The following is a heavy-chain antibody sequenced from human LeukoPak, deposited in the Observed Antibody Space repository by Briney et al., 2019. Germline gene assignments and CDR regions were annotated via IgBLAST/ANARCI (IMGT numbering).Heavy chain of an antibody. V-gene: IGHV6-1*01. D-gene: IGHD1-26*01. J-gene: IGHJ4*01. CDR2: TYYRSKWFN. Sequence: SQTLSLTCAISGDSVFSNSVAWNWIRQSPSRGLEWLGRTYYRSKWFNDYTVSMKGRVTVNPDTSKNRFSLQLNSVTPEDTAVYYCAREDRLGHFDCWGQGTLVTVSS. CDR1: GDSVFSNSVA. CDR3: AREDRLGHFDC.